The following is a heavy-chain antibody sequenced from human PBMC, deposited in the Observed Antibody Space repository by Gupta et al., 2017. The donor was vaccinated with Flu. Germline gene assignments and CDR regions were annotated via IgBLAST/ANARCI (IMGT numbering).Heavy chain of an antibody. CDR1: YW. V-gene: IGHV3-7*04. D-gene: IGHD6-19*01. J-gene: IGHJ3*02. CDR2: IKQDGSEK. Sequence: YWMSWVRQAPGKGLEWVANIKQDGSEKYYVDSVKGRFTISRDNAENSLYLQMNSLRAEDTAVYYCARAGIAVAGDDAFDIWGQGTMVTVSS. CDR3: ARAGIAVAGDDAFDI.